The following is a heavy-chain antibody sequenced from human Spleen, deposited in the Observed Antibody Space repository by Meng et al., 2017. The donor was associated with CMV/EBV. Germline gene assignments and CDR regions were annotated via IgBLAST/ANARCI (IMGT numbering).Heavy chain of an antibody. V-gene: IGHV3-9*01. CDR1: GFTFDDYA. J-gene: IGHJ3*02. D-gene: IGHD2-2*01. CDR3: AREIYPYAHAFDI. CDR2: ISWNSGSI. Sequence: SLKISCAASGFTFDDYAMHWVRQAPGKGLEWVSGISWNSGSIGYADSVKGRFTISRDNAKNSLYLQMNSLRAEDTAVYYCAREIYPYAHAFDIWGQGTMVTVSS.